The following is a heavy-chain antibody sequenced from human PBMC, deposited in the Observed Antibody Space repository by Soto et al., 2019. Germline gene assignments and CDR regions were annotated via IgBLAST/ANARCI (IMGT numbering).Heavy chain of an antibody. Sequence: ASVKVSCKASGYTFTSYAMHWVRQAPGQRLEWMGWINAGNGNTKYSQKLQGRVTITRDTSASTAYMELSSLRSEDTAVYYCARDHSCTNAVCSDSWGQGTLLPVSS. D-gene: IGHD2-8*01. J-gene: IGHJ5*01. CDR2: INAGNGNT. CDR1: GYTFTSYA. V-gene: IGHV1-3*01. CDR3: ARDHSCTNAVCSDS.